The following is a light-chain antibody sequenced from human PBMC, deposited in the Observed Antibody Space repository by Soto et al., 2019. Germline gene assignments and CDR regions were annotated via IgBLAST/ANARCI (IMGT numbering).Light chain of an antibody. CDR1: SSNIGAGYD. CDR2: GNS. V-gene: IGLV1-40*01. Sequence: QAVLTQPPSVSGAPGQTVTIYCTGSSSNIGAGYDVHWYQQLPGTAPKLLIYGNSDRPSGVPDRFSGSKSGTSASLAITGLQAEDEADYYCQSYDSSRSGVVFGGGTKLTVL. J-gene: IGLJ2*01. CDR3: QSYDSSRSGVV.